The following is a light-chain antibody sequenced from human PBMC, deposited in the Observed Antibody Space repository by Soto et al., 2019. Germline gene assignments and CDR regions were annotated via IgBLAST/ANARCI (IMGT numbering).Light chain of an antibody. CDR3: SSYAGSNNFV. CDR2: EVN. CDR1: SSDVGGYKY. V-gene: IGLV2-8*01. J-gene: IGLJ1*01. Sequence: QSALTQHPSASGSPGQSVTISCTGTSSDVGGYKYVSWYQQHPGKAPKLMIYEVNKRPSGVPDRFSGSKSVKSASLTVSGLQAEDEADYYCSSYAGSNNFVFGTGTKLTVL.